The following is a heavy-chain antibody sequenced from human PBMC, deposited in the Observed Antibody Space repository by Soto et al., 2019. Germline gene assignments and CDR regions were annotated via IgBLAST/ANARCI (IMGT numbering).Heavy chain of an antibody. Sequence: QVQLVQSGAEVKKPGSSVKVSCKASGGTFTSYTISWVRQAPGQGLEWMGRIIPIIDIANYAQKFQGRVTITADKSTSTAYMELSSLRSEDTAVYYWARAPNNRLGELSWGQGTLVTVSS. CDR2: IIPIIDIA. V-gene: IGHV1-69*02. CDR3: ARAPNNRLGELS. J-gene: IGHJ4*02. D-gene: IGHD3-10*01. CDR1: GGTFTSYT.